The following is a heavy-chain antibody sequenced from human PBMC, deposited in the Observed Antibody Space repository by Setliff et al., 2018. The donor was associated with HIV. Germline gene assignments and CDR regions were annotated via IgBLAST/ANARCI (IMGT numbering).Heavy chain of an antibody. Sequence: GASVKVSCKASGYTFNNYYMHWVRQAPGQGLEWMGIINPSDNRTYYAQKFQGRVTMTRDTSTSSVYMELRSLRSEDTAVYYCARDPSGTAFSLSSYYMDVWGKGTTVTVSS. CDR2: INPSDNRT. CDR3: ARDPSGTAFSLSSYYMDV. V-gene: IGHV1-46*02. J-gene: IGHJ6*03. D-gene: IGHD2-21*02. CDR1: GYTFNNYY.